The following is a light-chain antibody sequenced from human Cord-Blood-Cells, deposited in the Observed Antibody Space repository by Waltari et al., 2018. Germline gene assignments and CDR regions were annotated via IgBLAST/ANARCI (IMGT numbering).Light chain of an antibody. CDR2: GAS. CDR3: QQYGSSPYT. Sequence: VLSHSPGTLSLSPGDRATLPCRASQSVSSSYLAWYQQKPGQAPRLLIYGASSRATGIPDRFSGSGSGTDFTLTISRLEPEDFAVYYCQQYGSSPYTFGQGTKLEIK. J-gene: IGKJ2*01. CDR1: QSVSSSY. V-gene: IGKV3-20*01.